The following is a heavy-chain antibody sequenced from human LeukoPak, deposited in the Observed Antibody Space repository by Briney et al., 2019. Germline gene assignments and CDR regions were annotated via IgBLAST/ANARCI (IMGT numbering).Heavy chain of an antibody. CDR2: IKQDGSEK. D-gene: IGHD5-12*01. Sequence: GGSLRLSCAASGFTFSSYWMSWVRQAPGKGLEWVANIKQDGSEKYYVDSVKGRFTISRDNAKCSLYLQMNSLRAEDTAMYYCARVVATIYRVFDIWGQGTMVTVSS. CDR1: GFTFSSYW. V-gene: IGHV3-7*03. CDR3: ARVVATIYRVFDI. J-gene: IGHJ3*02.